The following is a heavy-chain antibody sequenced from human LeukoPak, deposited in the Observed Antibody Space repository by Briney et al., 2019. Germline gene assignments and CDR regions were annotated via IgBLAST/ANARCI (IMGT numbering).Heavy chain of an antibody. V-gene: IGHV3-9*01. J-gene: IGHJ4*02. CDR1: GFTFDDYA. Sequence: PGRSLRLSCAASGFTFDDYAMHWVRHAPGKGLEWVSGISWNSGSIGYADSVKGRFTISRDNAKNSLYLQMTSLRAEDTALYYCAKGGSGDYFDYWGQGTLVTVSS. CDR2: ISWNSGSI. D-gene: IGHD1-26*01. CDR3: AKGGSGDYFDY.